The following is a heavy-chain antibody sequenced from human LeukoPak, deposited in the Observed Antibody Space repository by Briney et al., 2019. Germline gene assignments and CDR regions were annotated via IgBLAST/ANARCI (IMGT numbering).Heavy chain of an antibody. V-gene: IGHV4-59*01. J-gene: IGHJ6*03. D-gene: IGHD6-13*01. Sequence: PSETLSLTCTVSGGSISSYYWSWIRQPPGKGLEWIGYIYYSGSTNYNPSLKSRATISVDTSKNQFSLELSSVTAADTAVYYCARSRDYYYYYMDVWGKGTTVTVSS. CDR1: GGSISSYY. CDR3: ARSRDYYYYYMDV. CDR2: IYYSGST.